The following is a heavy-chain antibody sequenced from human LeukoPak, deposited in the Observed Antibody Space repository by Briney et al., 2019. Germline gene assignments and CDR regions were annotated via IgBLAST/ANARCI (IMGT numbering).Heavy chain of an antibody. Sequence: PSETLSLTCTVSGGSISSGDYYWSWIRLHPGKGLEWIGYIYYSGSTYYNPSLKSRVTISVDTSKNQFSLKMKSVTAADTAVYYCARDGGSSHRWGFYYFDYWGQGTLVTVSS. D-gene: IGHD2-15*01. CDR1: GGSISSGDYY. J-gene: IGHJ4*02. CDR3: ARDGGSSHRWGFYYFDY. V-gene: IGHV4-31*03. CDR2: IYYSGST.